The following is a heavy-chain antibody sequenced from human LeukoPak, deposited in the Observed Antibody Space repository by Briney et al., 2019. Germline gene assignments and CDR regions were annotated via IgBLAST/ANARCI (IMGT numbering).Heavy chain of an antibody. D-gene: IGHD1-14*01. J-gene: IGHJ5*02. V-gene: IGHV3-21*01. Sequence: GGSLRLSCAASGFTFSSYNMTWVRQAPEKGLEWVSYNNSSRYIYYTESVKGRITISRDKSKNSLYLQMNRLRTEDTAVYYCAGEYIDPWGQGTLVTVSS. CDR3: AGEYIDP. CDR2: NNSSRYI. CDR1: GFTFSSYN.